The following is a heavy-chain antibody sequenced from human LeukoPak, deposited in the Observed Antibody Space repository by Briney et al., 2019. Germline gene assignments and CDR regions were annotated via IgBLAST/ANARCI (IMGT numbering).Heavy chain of an antibody. CDR2: ISSSSSYI. CDR1: GFTFSSYS. J-gene: IGHJ4*02. V-gene: IGHV3-21*01. D-gene: IGHD1-26*01. Sequence: PGGSLRLSCAASGFTFSSYSMNWVRQAPGKGLKWVSSISSSSSYIYYADSVKGRFTISRDNAKNSLYLQMNSLRAEDTAVYYCARDGIVGATGWNYWGQGTLVTVSS. CDR3: ARDGIVGATGWNY.